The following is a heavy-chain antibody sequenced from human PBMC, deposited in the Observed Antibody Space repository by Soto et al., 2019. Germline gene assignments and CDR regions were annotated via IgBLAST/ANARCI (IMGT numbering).Heavy chain of an antibody. D-gene: IGHD5-12*01. CDR2: INGNGSSI. CDR3: ARDFDAGSRTDFDY. CDR1: GFIFSDYY. Sequence: QVQLVESGGGLAKPGGTLRLSCATSGFIFSDYYMHWIRQAPAKGLEWISYINGNGSSIQYADSAKGRFTISRDNAQNSLYLQMNSLRAVDTALYFCARDFDAGSRTDFDYWGQGTLVTVSS. J-gene: IGHJ4*02. V-gene: IGHV3-11*01.